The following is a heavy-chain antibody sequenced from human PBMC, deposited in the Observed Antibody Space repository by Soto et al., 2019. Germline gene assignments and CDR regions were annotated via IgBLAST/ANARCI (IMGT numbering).Heavy chain of an antibody. CDR2: IIPIFGIG. CDR1: GGTFNTYA. CDR3: ARSGITLFGVVSIPPHYYSGLDV. Sequence: QVQLVQSGAEVKQPGSSVKVSCKASGGTFNTYAISWVRQAPGQGLEWMGGIIPIFGIGNDAQKFQGRVKITADESTGTAYMELSSLRSGDTGVYYCARSGITLFGVVSIPPHYYSGLDVWGQGTTVIVSS. D-gene: IGHD3-3*01. V-gene: IGHV1-69*01. J-gene: IGHJ6*02.